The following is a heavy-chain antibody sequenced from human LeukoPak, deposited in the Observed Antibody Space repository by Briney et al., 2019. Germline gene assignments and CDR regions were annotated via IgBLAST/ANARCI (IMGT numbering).Heavy chain of an antibody. D-gene: IGHD3-10*01. CDR3: ARRPYSSGNYKGAFDI. J-gene: IGHJ3*02. V-gene: IGHV4-34*01. CDR1: GGSFSGYY. CDR2: INHSGST. Sequence: SETLSLTCAVYGGSFSGYYWSWIRQPPGKGLEWIGEINHSGSTNYNPSLKSRVTISVDTSKNQFSLKLSSVTAADTAVYYCARRPYSSGNYKGAFDIWGQGTMVTVSS.